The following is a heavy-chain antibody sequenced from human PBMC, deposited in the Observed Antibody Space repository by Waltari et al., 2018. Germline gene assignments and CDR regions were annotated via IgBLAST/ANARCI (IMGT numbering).Heavy chain of an antibody. D-gene: IGHD1-26*01. CDR1: GFTFRNYE. CDR3: ARGEGGANEY. CDR2: ISGGAFTI. Sequence: EVQLVESGGGLVQPGGSLRLLCAASGFTFRNYEMNWVRQAPGKGLEWVSYISGGAFTIFYADSVKGRFTISRYNAKNSVYLEMNSLRADDTAIYYCARGEGGANEYWGQGTLVTVSS. J-gene: IGHJ4*01. V-gene: IGHV3-48*03.